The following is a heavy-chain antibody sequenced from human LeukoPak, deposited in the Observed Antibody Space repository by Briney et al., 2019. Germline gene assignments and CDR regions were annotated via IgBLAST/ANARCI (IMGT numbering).Heavy chain of an antibody. D-gene: IGHD3-22*01. J-gene: IGHJ3*02. V-gene: IGHV4-34*01. CDR2: INHSGST. CDR1: GGSFSGYY. CDR3: ARGAYYYDSSGYYSAHAFDI. Sequence: SETLSLTCAVYGGSFSGYYWSWIRQPPVKGLELSGEINHSGSTNYNPSLKRRVTISVDTSKHQFSLKLSSVTAADTAVYYCARGAYYYDSSGYYSAHAFDIWGQGPMVTVSS.